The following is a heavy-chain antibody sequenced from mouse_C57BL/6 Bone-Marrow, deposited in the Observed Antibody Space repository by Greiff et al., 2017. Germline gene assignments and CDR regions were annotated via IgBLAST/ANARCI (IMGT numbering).Heavy chain of an antibody. CDR1: EYEFPSHD. J-gene: IGHJ4*01. CDR2: LNSDGGST. Sequence: EVQLVESGGGLVQPGESLTLSCESNEYEFPSHDMSWVRKPPEKRLELVAALNSDGGSTYYPATMERRFIISRDNTKKTLYLQMSSLRSEDTALYYCASYDGYYGYAMDYWGKGTSVTVSS. CDR3: ASYDGYYGYAMDY. V-gene: IGHV5-2*01. D-gene: IGHD2-3*01.